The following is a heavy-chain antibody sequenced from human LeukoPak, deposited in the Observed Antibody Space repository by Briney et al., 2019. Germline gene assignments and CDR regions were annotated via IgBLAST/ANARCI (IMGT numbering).Heavy chain of an antibody. Sequence: ASVKVSCKASGYTFASYGISWVRQAPGQGLEWMGWISAYNGNTNYAQKLQGRVTMTTDTSTSTAYMELRSLRSDGTAVYYCARYCSSTSCYTLDYWGQGTLVTVSS. CDR2: ISAYNGNT. D-gene: IGHD2-2*02. V-gene: IGHV1-18*01. J-gene: IGHJ4*02. CDR3: ARYCSSTSCYTLDY. CDR1: GYTFASYG.